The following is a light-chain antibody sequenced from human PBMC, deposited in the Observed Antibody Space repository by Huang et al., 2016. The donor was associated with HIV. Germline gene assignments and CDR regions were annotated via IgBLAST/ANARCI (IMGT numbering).Light chain of an antibody. CDR1: QTINNW. V-gene: IGKV1-5*03. Sequence: DIQMTQSPSTLSASVGDRVTITCRASQTINNWLAWYQQKPGKAPKLLIYKASTVESGVPSRFSGSGSGTEFTLTITSLQPDDFATYYCQQYNGNLYTFGQGTKLEIK. J-gene: IGKJ2*01. CDR2: KAS. CDR3: QQYNGNLYT.